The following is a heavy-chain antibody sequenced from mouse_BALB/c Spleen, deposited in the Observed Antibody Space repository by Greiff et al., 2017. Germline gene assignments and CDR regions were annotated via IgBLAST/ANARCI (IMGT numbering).Heavy chain of an antibody. CDR1: GFTFSSYA. J-gene: IGHJ3*01. V-gene: IGHV5-9-4*01. CDR2: ISSGGSYT. CDR3: ARSGAWFAY. Sequence: EVQRVESGGGLVKPGGSLKLSCAASGFTFSSYAMSWVRQSPEKRLEWVAEISSGGSYTYYPDTVTGRFTISRDNAKNTLYLEMSSLRSEDTAMYYCARSGAWFAYWGQGTLVTVSA. D-gene: IGHD1-3*01.